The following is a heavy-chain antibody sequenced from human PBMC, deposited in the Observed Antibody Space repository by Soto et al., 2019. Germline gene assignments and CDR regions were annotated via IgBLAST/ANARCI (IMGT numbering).Heavy chain of an antibody. CDR2: VRSSGSST. Sequence: GGSLRLSCVASGFTFSNYAMSWVRQAPGKGLEWIATVRSSGSSTWYADSGKGQFTISRDNSKNILYLQMNSLTAEDTAVYYCARVYRGSSLFYYYYGVDDWGQGTTVTVSS. CDR3: ARVYRGSSLFYYYYGVDD. V-gene: IGHV3-23*01. D-gene: IGHD6-13*01. J-gene: IGHJ6*02. CDR1: GFTFSNYA.